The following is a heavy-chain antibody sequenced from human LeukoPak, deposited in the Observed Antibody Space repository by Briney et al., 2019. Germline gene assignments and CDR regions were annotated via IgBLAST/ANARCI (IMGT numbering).Heavy chain of an antibody. V-gene: IGHV4-39*01. CDR1: GGSISSSSYY. J-gene: IGHJ5*02. CDR2: IYYSGST. Sequence: SETLSLTCTVSGGSISSSSYYWGWIRQPPGKGLEWIGSIYYSGSTYYNPSLKSRVTISVDTSKNQFSLKLSSVTAADTAVYYCARSTVLRSGPPYNWFDPWGQGTLVTVSS. CDR3: ARSTVLRSGPPYNWFDP. D-gene: IGHD3-3*01.